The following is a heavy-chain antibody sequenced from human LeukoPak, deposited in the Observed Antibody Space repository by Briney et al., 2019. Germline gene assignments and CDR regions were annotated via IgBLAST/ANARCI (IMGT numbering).Heavy chain of an antibody. D-gene: IGHD1-26*01. V-gene: IGHV4-59*11. CDR3: AIGREPLLDY. Sequence: PSETLSLTCDVSGDSISYHYRSWIRQSPGKGLEWIGFNSGYTNYNPSLKSRVIISQDTSKTHFTLRLTSVTAADTGVYFCAIGREPLLDYWGQGTRVIVSS. CDR2: NSGYT. J-gene: IGHJ4*02. CDR1: GDSISYHY.